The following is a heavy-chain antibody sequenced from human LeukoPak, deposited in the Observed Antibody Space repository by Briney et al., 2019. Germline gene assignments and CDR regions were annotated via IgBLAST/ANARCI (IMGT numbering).Heavy chain of an antibody. D-gene: IGHD2-2*02. CDR3: AREARGYCSSTSCYSRNAFDI. CDR2: MNPNSGNT. V-gene: IGHV1-8*01. Sequence: VASVKVSCKASGYTFTSYDINWVRQATGQGLEWMGWMNPNSGNTGYAQRFQGRVTMTRNTSISTAYMELSSLRSEDTAVYYCAREARGYCSSTSCYSRNAFDIWGQGTMVTVSS. J-gene: IGHJ3*02. CDR1: GYTFTSYD.